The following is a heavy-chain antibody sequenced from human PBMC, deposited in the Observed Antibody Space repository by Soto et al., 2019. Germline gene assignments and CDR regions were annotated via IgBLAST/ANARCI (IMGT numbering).Heavy chain of an antibody. CDR1: GGSISSYY. Sequence: SSETLSLTCTVSGGSISSYYWSWIRQPPGKGLEWIGYIYYSGSTNYNPSLKSRVTISVDTSKNQFSLKLSSVTAADTAVYYCARERITMVRGVIIRMFDYWGQGTLVTVSS. V-gene: IGHV4-59*01. CDR2: IYYSGST. D-gene: IGHD3-10*01. J-gene: IGHJ4*02. CDR3: ARERITMVRGVIIRMFDY.